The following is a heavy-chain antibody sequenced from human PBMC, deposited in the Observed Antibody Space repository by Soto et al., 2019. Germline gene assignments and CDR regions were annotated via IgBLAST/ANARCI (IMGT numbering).Heavy chain of an antibody. V-gene: IGHV1-18*01. CDR2: MSTYNENK. Sequence: GASVKVSCKASGYAFTSYGINWVRRAPGQGLEWVGWMSTYNENKVYAQKLQGRVAMTMDAATSTAYLDLGPLRSEDTAVYYCVRGXFWSGYYTPYYYYGMDVWGQGTTVTVSS. D-gene: IGHD3-3*01. J-gene: IGHJ6*02. CDR3: VRGXFWSGYYTPYYYYGMDV. CDR1: GYAFTSYG.